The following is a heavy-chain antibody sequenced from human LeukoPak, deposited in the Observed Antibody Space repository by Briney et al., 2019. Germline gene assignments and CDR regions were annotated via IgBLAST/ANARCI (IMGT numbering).Heavy chain of an antibody. CDR2: MNPNSGNT. D-gene: IGHD6-19*01. CDR1: GYTFTSYD. Sequence: GASVKVSCKASGYTFTSYDINWVRQAAGQGLEGRGWMNPNSGNTGDAQKFQGRVTMTRNTSISTAYMELSSLRSEDTAVYYGARGFGYSSGWYYFYYWGQGPLATVSA. J-gene: IGHJ4*02. CDR3: ARGFGYSSGWYYFYY. V-gene: IGHV1-8*01.